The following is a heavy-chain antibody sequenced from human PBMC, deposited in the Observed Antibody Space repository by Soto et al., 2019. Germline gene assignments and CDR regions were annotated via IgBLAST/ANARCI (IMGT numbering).Heavy chain of an antibody. J-gene: IGHJ6*02. V-gene: IGHV1-2*04. Sequence: ASVKVSCKASGYTFTGYYMHWVRQAPGQGLEWMGWINPNSGGTNYAQKFQGWVTMTRDTSISTAYMELSRLRSDDTAVYYCARGDSSSWFDPELYYYYYGMDVWGQGTTVTVSS. CDR2: INPNSGGT. CDR3: ARGDSSSWFDPELYYYYYGMDV. CDR1: GYTFTGYY. D-gene: IGHD6-13*01.